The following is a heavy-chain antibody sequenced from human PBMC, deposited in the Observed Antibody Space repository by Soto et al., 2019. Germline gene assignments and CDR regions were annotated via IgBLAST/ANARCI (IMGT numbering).Heavy chain of an antibody. CDR3: VRARVAWVICRVTSCLDY. Sequence: GGSLRLSCAASGFTFSNYWMSWVRQDPGKGLEWVANINDNGNEKYNVDSVKGRFTISRDNAQNSLYLQMNNLRVEDTAIYYCVRARVAWVICRVTSCLDYWGQGTLLTASS. V-gene: IGHV3-7*03. CDR2: INDNGNEK. J-gene: IGHJ4*02. D-gene: IGHD2-21*01. CDR1: GFTFSNYW.